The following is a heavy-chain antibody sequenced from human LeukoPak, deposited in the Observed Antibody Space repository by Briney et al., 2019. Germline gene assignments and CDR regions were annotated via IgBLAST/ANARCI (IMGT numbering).Heavy chain of an antibody. CDR3: ARARNTGIVGATNDY. CDR1: GGTFSSYA. Sequence: SVKVSCKASGGTFSSYAISWVRQAPGQGLEGMGGIIPIFGTANYAQKFQGRVTITADESTSTAYMELSSLRSEDTAVYYCARARNTGIVGATNDYWGQGTLVTVSS. V-gene: IGHV1-69*13. D-gene: IGHD1-26*01. CDR2: IIPIFGTA. J-gene: IGHJ4*02.